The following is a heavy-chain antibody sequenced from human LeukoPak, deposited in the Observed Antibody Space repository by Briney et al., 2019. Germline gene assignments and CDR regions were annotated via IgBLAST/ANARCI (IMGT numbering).Heavy chain of an antibody. Sequence: ASVKVSCKASGYTFTGYYMHWVRQAPGQGLEWMGWINLNSGGTSYAQKFQGRVTMTRDTSISTVYMELSRLRSDDTAMYYCARDLGYSSSCLDVWGKGTTVTVSS. CDR2: INLNSGGT. J-gene: IGHJ6*04. CDR3: ARDLGYSSSCLDV. D-gene: IGHD6-13*01. V-gene: IGHV1-2*02. CDR1: GYTFTGYY.